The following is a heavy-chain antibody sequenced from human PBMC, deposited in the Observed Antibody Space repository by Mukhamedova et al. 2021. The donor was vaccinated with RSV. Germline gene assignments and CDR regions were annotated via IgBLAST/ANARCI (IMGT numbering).Heavy chain of an antibody. D-gene: IGHD6-19*01. Sequence: GIANYAQKFQGRVTITADKSTSTAYMELSSLRSEDTAVYYCATSKVAGLYYYYGMDVWGQGTTVTVSS. CDR2: GIA. V-gene: IGHV1-69*02. J-gene: IGHJ6*02. CDR3: ATSKVAGLYYYYGMDV.